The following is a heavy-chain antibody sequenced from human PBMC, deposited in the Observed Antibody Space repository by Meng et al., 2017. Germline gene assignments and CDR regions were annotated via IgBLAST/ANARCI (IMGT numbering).Heavy chain of an antibody. Sequence: QWHLKQSGSGLLKPSATLSLTCAVYGGSLRSNSWSWIRQPPGKGLEWIGELNHSGNTNYNPSLKSRVTISVDTSKNQFSLKLSSVTAADTAVYYCARVGKVVTAPLTYWGQGTLVTVSS. V-gene: IGHV4-34*01. D-gene: IGHD2-21*02. CDR3: ARVGKVVTAPLTY. J-gene: IGHJ4*02. CDR1: GGSLRSNS. CDR2: LNHSGNT.